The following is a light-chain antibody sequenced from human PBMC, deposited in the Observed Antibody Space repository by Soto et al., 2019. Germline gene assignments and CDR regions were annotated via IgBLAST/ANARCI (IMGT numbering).Light chain of an antibody. J-gene: IGKJ4*01. CDR3: QQYYRTPIT. CDR1: QSILFSSNNKNY. Sequence: DIVMTQSPDSLAVSLGERATINCKSSQSILFSSNNKNYLTWYQQKPGQPHKPLIYWASTRESWVPDRFSGSGYGTDFTLTIRSLQAEDVAVYYCQQYYRTPITFGGGIKVEIK. CDR2: WAS. V-gene: IGKV4-1*01.